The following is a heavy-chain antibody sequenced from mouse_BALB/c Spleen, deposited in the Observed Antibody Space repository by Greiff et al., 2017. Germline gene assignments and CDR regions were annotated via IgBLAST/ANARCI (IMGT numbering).Heavy chain of an antibody. CDR1: GFTFSSYG. D-gene: IGHD1-1*01. V-gene: IGHV5-6*01. Sequence: EVKLVESGGDLVKPGGSLKLSCAASGFTFSSYGMSWVRQTPDKRLEWVATISSGGSYTYYPDSVKGRFTISRDNGKNTLYLQMSSLKSEDTAMYYCARQWITTVVATSDWYFDVWGAGTTVTVSS. CDR2: ISSGGSYT. J-gene: IGHJ1*01. CDR3: ARQWITTVVATSDWYFDV.